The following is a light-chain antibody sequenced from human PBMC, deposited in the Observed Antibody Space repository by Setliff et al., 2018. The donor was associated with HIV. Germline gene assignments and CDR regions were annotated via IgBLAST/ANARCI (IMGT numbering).Light chain of an antibody. V-gene: IGLV3-21*04. CDR1: NVGRKS. CDR2: YDS. Sequence: SYELTQAPSVSVAPGQTARITCGGNNVGRKSLHWYQQKTGPAPLLVIYYDSDRPSGIPERFSGSNFGNTATLTISRVEAGDEADYYCQVWDSSTDHWVFGVG. J-gene: IGLJ3*02. CDR3: QVWDSSTDHWV.